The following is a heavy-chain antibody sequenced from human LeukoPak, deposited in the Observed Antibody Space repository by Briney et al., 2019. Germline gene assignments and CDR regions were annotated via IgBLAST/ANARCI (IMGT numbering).Heavy chain of an antibody. Sequence: ASVKVSCKASGYTFSDYHILWLRQAPGQGLEWMGWRNPSSGGTNYAEKFHGRVTMTRDTSTNTAYMELSRLRSDDTAVYFGTRVRALAAAGTGARYFQDWGQGTLVTVSS. V-gene: IGHV1-2*02. CDR2: RNPSSGGT. CDR3: TRVRALAAAGTGARYFQD. D-gene: IGHD6-13*01. CDR1: GYTFSDYH. J-gene: IGHJ1*01.